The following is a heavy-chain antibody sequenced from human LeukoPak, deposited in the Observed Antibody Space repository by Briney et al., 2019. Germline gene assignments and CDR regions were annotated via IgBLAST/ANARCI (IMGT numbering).Heavy chain of an antibody. D-gene: IGHD3-22*01. J-gene: IGHJ6*02. CDR3: AKPHYYDSSGFRRWHYYYYYGMDV. Sequence: GGSLRLSCAASGFTFSSYAMSWVRQAPGKGLEWVSTIGDSGGSTYYADSVKGRFTISRDNSKNTLYLQMNSLRAEDTAVYYCAKPHYYDSSGFRRWHYYYYYGMDVWGQGTTVTVSS. CDR2: IGDSGGST. CDR1: GFTFSSYA. V-gene: IGHV3-23*01.